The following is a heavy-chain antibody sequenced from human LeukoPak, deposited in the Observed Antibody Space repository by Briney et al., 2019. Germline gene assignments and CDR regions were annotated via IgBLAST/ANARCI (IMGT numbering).Heavy chain of an antibody. CDR2: IYYGGNT. CDR3: ASALPFQLVH. Sequence: SETLSLTCTVPGDSISSGSFYWGWIRQPPGKGLEWIGSIYYGGNTNYNPSLKSRVTISVDKSKNQFSLKLSSVTAADTAVYYCASALPFQLVHWGQGTLVTVSS. D-gene: IGHD6-13*01. V-gene: IGHV4-39*07. J-gene: IGHJ4*02. CDR1: GDSISSGSFY.